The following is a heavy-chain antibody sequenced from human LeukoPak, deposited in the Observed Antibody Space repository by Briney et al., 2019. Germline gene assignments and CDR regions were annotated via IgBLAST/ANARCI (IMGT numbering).Heavy chain of an antibody. Sequence: GGSLRLSCAASGFTFSSYWMSWVRQAPGKGLEWVANIKQDGSEKYYVDSVKGRFTISRDNAKNSLYLQMNSLRAEDTAVYYCASSGSYYYYYYMDVWGKGTTVTVSS. CDR2: IKQDGSEK. CDR1: GFTFSSYW. D-gene: IGHD6-6*01. J-gene: IGHJ6*03. V-gene: IGHV3-7*01. CDR3: ASSGSYYYYYYMDV.